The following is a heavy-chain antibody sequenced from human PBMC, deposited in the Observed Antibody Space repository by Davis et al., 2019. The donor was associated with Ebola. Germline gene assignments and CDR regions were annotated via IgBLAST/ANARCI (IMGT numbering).Heavy chain of an antibody. CDR3: ARAFTLWELFL. CDR1: GYTFTSYY. CDR2: INPSGGST. D-gene: IGHD1-26*01. Sequence: ASVKVSCLASGYTFTSYYMHCVRHPPGQGLEWMGIINPSGGSTSYAQKFQGRVTMTRDTSTSTVYMVLSSLRSEDTAVYYCARAFTLWELFLWGQGTLVTVSS. V-gene: IGHV1-46*01. J-gene: IGHJ4*02.